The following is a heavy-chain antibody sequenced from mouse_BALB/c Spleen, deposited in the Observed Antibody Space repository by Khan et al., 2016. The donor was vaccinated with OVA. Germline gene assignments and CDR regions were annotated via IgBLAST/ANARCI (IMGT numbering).Heavy chain of an antibody. CDR2: IYPGTANT. V-gene: IGHV1-84*02. CDR1: GYTFTDYF. D-gene: IGHD2-1*01. J-gene: IGHJ4*01. Sequence: QVQLQQSGPELVKPGASVKISCKASGYTFTDYFIKWVKQRPGQGLEWIGWIYPGTANTKYNEKFKGKATLTVDPSSSTAYMQLSSLTSEDTAVYCCEGSAVVTTRDALDYWGQGTSVTVSS. CDR3: EGSAVVTTRDALDY.